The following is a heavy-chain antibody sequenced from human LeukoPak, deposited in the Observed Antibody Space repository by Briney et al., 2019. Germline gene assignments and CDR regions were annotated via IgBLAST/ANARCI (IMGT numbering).Heavy chain of an antibody. CDR2: ISSSGSNI. V-gene: IGHV3-48*03. D-gene: IGHD3-22*01. J-gene: IGHJ3*02. Sequence: PGGSLRLSCAAPGFTFSSYEMNWVRQAPGKGLEWVSYISSSGSNIKYADSVKGRFTISRDNAKNTLYLQMNSLRAEDTAVYYCARTYYYDSSGYRGAFDIWGQGTMVTVSS. CDR3: ARTYYYDSSGYRGAFDI. CDR1: GFTFSSYE.